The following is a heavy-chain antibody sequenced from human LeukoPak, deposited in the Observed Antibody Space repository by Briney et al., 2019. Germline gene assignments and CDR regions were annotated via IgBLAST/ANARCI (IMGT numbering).Heavy chain of an antibody. D-gene: IGHD6-13*01. CDR1: GGSISSGYY. CDR3: ARRREQQLVDFDY. J-gene: IGHJ4*02. V-gene: IGHV4-39*01. CDR2: IYYSGNS. Sequence: PSETLSLTCTVSGGSISSGYYWGWIRQPPGKGLEWIGNIYYSGNSYYNSSLKSRVTMSVDTSKNQFSLKLSTVTAADTSVYYCARRREQQLVDFDYWGQGTLVTVSS.